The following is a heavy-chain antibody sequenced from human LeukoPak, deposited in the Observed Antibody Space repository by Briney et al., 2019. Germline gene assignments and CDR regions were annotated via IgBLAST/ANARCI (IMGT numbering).Heavy chain of an antibody. J-gene: IGHJ4*02. D-gene: IGHD3-22*01. CDR3: ARVQVGLRPTYYYDSSGFPFDY. CDR2: IIPILGKA. CDR1: GYTFTSYY. V-gene: IGHV1-69*04. Sequence: EPSVKVSCKASGYTFTSYYMHWVRQAAGQWREWMGRIIPILGKANYEQKFQGRVTITADKSTSTAYMELSSLRSEDTAVYYCARVQVGLRPTYYYDSSGFPFDYWGQGTLVTVSS.